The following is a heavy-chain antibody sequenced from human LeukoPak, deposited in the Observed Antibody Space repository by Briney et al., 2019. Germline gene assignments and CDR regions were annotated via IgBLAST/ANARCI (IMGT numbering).Heavy chain of an antibody. D-gene: IGHD3-22*01. V-gene: IGHV4-34*01. Sequence: SETLSLTCAVYGGSFSSYYWSWIRQPPGKGLEWIGEINHSGSTNYNPSLKSRVTISVDTSKNQFSLKLSSVTAADTAVYYCARGLWYYDSSNYFDYWGQGTLVTVSS. CDR1: GGSFSSYY. CDR2: INHSGST. CDR3: ARGLWYYDSSNYFDY. J-gene: IGHJ4*02.